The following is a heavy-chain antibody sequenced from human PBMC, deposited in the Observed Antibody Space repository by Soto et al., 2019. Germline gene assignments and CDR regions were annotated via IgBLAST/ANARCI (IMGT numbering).Heavy chain of an antibody. V-gene: IGHV4-31*03. CDR1: GATLSSGGFH. J-gene: IGHJ4*02. CDR2: VSYTGST. D-gene: IGHD2-21*02. CDR3: TRDGDYCGVDCYFYY. Sequence: PSETLSLTCTVSGATLSSGGFHWSWVRQHPVKGLEWIGYVSYTGSTNYNPSLKSRVTMSADTSKNQFSLRLNSVTAADSAVYYCTRDGDYCGVDCYFYYWGQGIQVTVSS.